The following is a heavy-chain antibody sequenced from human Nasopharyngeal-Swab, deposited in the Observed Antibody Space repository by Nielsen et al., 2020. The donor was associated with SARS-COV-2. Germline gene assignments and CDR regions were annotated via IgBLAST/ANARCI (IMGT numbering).Heavy chain of an antibody. D-gene: IGHD6-6*01. CDR3: ARYIIAARPLYYYYGMDV. CDR1: GFTLSSYS. V-gene: IGHV3-48*01. J-gene: IGHJ6*02. Sequence: GESLQISCAASGFTLSSYSMTWVRQAPGQGLGWVSYITTSSSTIYYADSVKGRFTISRDNAKNFLYLQMNSLRAEDTAVYYCARYIIAARPLYYYYGMDVWGQGTTVTVSS. CDR2: ITTSSSTI.